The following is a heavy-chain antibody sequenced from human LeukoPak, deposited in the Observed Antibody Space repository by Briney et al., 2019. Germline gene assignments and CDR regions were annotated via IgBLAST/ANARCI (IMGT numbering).Heavy chain of an antibody. Sequence: GGSLRLSCAASGFTFSSHAMSWVRQAPGKGLEWVSAISGSGGSIYHADSVKGRFTISRDNSKNTLDLQMNSLRAEDAAVYYCAKDLSSSWFEGLDNWGQGTLVTVSS. CDR1: GFTFSSHA. CDR2: ISGSGGSI. V-gene: IGHV3-23*01. D-gene: IGHD6-13*01. J-gene: IGHJ4*02. CDR3: AKDLSSSWFEGLDN.